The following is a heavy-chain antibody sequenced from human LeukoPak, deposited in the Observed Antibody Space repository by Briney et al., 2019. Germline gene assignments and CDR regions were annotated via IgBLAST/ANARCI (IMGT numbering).Heavy chain of an antibody. CDR2: LTSIFGTP. J-gene: IGHJ4*02. CDR1: GRTFSTST. D-gene: IGHD2-2*01. Sequence: SVTVSCKASGRTFSTSTISWVRQAPGQGLEWTRELTSIFGTPNYAQKFQGRVTITADESTSTAYMELSSLRSEDTAVYYCARGEVVVPAATLDYWGQGTLVTVSS. V-gene: IGHV1-69*01. CDR3: ARGEVVVPAATLDY.